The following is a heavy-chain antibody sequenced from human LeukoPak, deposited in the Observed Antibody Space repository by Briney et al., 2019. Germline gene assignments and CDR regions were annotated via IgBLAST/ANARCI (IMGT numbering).Heavy chain of an antibody. Sequence: SETLSLTCAVYGGSFSGYYWSWIRQPPGKGLEWIGEINHSVSTNYNPSLKSRVTISVDTSKNQFSLKLSSVTAADTAVYYCARALTPLDIVVVPAASPGGMDVWGQGTTVTVSS. CDR1: GGSFSGYY. CDR2: INHSVST. V-gene: IGHV4-34*01. D-gene: IGHD2-2*01. CDR3: ARALTPLDIVVVPAASPGGMDV. J-gene: IGHJ6*02.